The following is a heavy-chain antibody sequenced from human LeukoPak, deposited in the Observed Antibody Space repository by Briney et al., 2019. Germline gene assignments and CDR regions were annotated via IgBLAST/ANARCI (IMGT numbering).Heavy chain of an antibody. CDR3: AEYGFTFDV. Sequence: SETLSLTCAVSGYSISSGYHWGWIRQPPGKGLEWIGRIHHTGSTYYNPSLKSRVTMSIDTSKNQFSLRMTSVTAADTAVYYCAEYGFTFDVWGQGTMVTVSS. J-gene: IGHJ3*01. CDR1: GYSISSGYH. CDR2: IHHTGST. V-gene: IGHV4-38-2*01. D-gene: IGHD2/OR15-2a*01.